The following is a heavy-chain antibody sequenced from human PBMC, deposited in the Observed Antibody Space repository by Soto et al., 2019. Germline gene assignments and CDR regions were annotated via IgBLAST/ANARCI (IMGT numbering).Heavy chain of an antibody. D-gene: IGHD5-12*01. Sequence: ETLSLTCTVSGGSVSSGSYYGSWIRQPPGKGLEWIGYIYYSGSTNYNPSLKSRVTISVDTSKNQFSLKLSSVTAADTAVYYCARGGVTTIFDPWGQGTLVTVSS. CDR3: ARGGVTTIFDP. J-gene: IGHJ5*02. V-gene: IGHV4-61*01. CDR1: GGSVSSGSYY. CDR2: IYYSGST.